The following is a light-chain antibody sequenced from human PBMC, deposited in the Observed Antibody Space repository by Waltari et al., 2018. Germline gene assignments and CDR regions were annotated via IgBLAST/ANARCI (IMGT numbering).Light chain of an antibody. V-gene: IGLV2-14*03. J-gene: IGLJ2*01. CDR3: SSYTSSSTLI. CDR2: DVS. CDR1: SGDVGGYNY. Sequence: QSALTQPAPVPASPRQSIPTLCTGSSGDVGGYNYVSWYQQHPGKAPRLMIYDVSNRPSGVSNRFSGSKSGNTASLTISGLQAEDEADYHCSSYTSSSTLIFGGGTKLTVL.